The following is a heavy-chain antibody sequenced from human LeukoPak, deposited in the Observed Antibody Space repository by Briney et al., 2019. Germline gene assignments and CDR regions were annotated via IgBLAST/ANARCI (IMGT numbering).Heavy chain of an antibody. V-gene: IGHV3-23*01. CDR3: AKGPPGIVVVPAAMLDY. CDR1: GFTFSSYA. J-gene: IGHJ4*02. CDR2: ISVSGGST. D-gene: IGHD2-2*01. Sequence: PGGSLRLSCAASGFTFSSYAMSWVRQAPGKGLEWVSAISVSGGSTYYADSVKGRFTISRDNSKNTLYLQMNSLRAEDTAVYYCAKGPPGIVVVPAAMLDYWGQGTLVTVSS.